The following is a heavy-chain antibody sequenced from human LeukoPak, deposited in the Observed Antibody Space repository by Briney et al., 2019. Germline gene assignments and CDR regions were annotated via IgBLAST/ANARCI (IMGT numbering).Heavy chain of an antibody. V-gene: IGHV1-69*13. CDR2: IIPIFGTA. D-gene: IGHD2-2*01. CDR1: GYTFTGHY. J-gene: IGHJ6*02. CDR3: ARHHRSNGIVVVPAATTYYYYGMDV. Sequence: GASVKVSCKASGYTFTGHYIHWMRQAPGQGLEWMGGIIPIFGTANYAQKFQGRVTITADESTSTAYMELSSLRSEDTAVYYCARHHRSNGIVVVPAATTYYYYGMDVWGQGTTVTVSS.